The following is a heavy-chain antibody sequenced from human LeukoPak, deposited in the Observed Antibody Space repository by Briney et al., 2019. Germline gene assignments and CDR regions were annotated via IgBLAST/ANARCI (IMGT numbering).Heavy chain of an antibody. CDR3: ARVPAVPRPRYYMDV. CDR1: GYTFTANY. J-gene: IGHJ6*03. CDR2: INPNSGVT. V-gene: IGHV1-2*02. D-gene: IGHD2-2*01. Sequence: GASVKVSCRASGYTFTANYIHWVRQAPGQGLEWMGWINPNSGVTKYAQKFQGRVTMTRDTSITTAYMELNSLRSDDTAVYYCARVPAVPRPRYYMDVWGKGTTVTISS.